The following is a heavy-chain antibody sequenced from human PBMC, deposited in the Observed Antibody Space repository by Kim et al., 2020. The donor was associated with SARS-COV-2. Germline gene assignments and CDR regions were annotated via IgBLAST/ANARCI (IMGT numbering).Heavy chain of an antibody. CDR1: GFTFSSYA. CDR3: RKDSGDDY. J-gene: IGHJ4*02. Sequence: GGSLRLSCAASGFTFSSYAMTWVRQAPGKGLEWISVICGSGGRKYSDGSVGGWFIISRDSSNNTLFQLMSSLGDDAAAVFYSRKDSGDDYCGQ. V-gene: IGHV3-23*02. CDR2: ICGSGGRK. D-gene: IGHD3-10*01.